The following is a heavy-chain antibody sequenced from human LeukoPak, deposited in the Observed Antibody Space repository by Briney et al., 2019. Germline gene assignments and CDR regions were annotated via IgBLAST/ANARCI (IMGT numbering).Heavy chain of an antibody. D-gene: IGHD1-26*01. V-gene: IGHV3-21*01. Sequence: GGSLRLSCAASRFAFSNYNMHWVRQAPGKGLEWVSSTSGSSTHKYYADSVKGRFTISRDNAKNSLYLQMNTLRVEDTAVYYCAREWEYYYMDVWGKGTTVTVSS. J-gene: IGHJ6*03. CDR1: RFAFSNYN. CDR2: TSGSSTHK. CDR3: AREWEYYYMDV.